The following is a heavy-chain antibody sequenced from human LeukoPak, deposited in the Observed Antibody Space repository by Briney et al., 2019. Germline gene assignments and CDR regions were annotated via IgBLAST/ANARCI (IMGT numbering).Heavy chain of an antibody. Sequence: SETLSLTCAVYGGSFSGYYWSWIRQPPGKGLEWIGEINHSGSTNYNPSLKSRVTISVDTSKNQFSLKLSSVTAADTAVYYCARGQPGAFFDYWGQGTLVTVSS. D-gene: IGHD1-26*01. CDR3: ARGQPGAFFDY. CDR2: INHSGST. V-gene: IGHV4-34*01. J-gene: IGHJ4*02. CDR1: GGSFSGYY.